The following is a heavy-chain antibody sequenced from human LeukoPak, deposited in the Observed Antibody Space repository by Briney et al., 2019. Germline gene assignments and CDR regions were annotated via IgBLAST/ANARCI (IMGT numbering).Heavy chain of an antibody. V-gene: IGHV4-59*01. J-gene: IGHJ4*02. CDR1: GGSISSYY. D-gene: IGHD5-24*01. CDR3: ARCRDGYPPFDY. CDR2: ISYSGST. Sequence: SETLSLTCTVSGGSISSYYWSWIRQPPGKGLEWIGYISYSGSTNYNPSLKSRVTISVDTSKNQFSLRPSSVTAADTAVYFCARCRDGYPPFDYWGQGTLVTVSS.